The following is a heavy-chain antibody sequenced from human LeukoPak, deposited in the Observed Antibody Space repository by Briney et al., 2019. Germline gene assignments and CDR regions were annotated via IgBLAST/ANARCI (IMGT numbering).Heavy chain of an antibody. CDR3: ARGYYDSSGYYYYFDY. CDR1: GGTFSSYA. V-gene: IGHV1-69*13. CDR2: IIPIFGTA. D-gene: IGHD3-22*01. Sequence: SVKVSCKASGGTFSSYAISWVRQAPGRGLEWMGGIIPIFGTANYAQKFQGRVTITADESTSTAYMELSSLRSEDTAVYYCARGYYDSSGYYYYFDYWGQGTLVTVSS. J-gene: IGHJ4*02.